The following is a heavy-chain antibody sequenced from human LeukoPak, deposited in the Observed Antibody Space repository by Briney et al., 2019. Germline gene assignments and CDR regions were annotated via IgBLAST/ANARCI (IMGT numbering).Heavy chain of an antibody. D-gene: IGHD3-22*01. Sequence: ASVKVSCKVSGYTLTELSMHWVRQAPGKGLEWTGGFDPEDGETIYAQKFQGRVTMTEDTSTDTAYMELSSLRSEDTAVYYCATGYYIGNAFDIWGQGTMVTVSS. CDR1: GYTLTELS. V-gene: IGHV1-24*01. J-gene: IGHJ3*02. CDR3: ATGYYIGNAFDI. CDR2: FDPEDGET.